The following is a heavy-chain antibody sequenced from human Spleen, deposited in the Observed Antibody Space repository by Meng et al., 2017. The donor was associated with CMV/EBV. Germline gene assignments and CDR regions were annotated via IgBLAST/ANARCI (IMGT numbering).Heavy chain of an antibody. Sequence: SETLSLTCTVSGVSISGYYWSWIRQPPGKGLEWIGEINHSGSTNYNPSLKSRVTISVDTSKNQFSLKLSSVTAADTAVYYCAKDKEVATIWGYYGMDVWGHGTTVTVSS. J-gene: IGHJ6*02. D-gene: IGHD5-12*01. CDR1: GVSISGYY. V-gene: IGHV4-34*01. CDR2: INHSGST. CDR3: AKDKEVATIWGYYGMDV.